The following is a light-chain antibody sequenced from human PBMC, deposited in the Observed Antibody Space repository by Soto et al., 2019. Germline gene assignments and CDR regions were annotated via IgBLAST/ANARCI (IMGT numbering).Light chain of an antibody. CDR1: QSVGNN. J-gene: IGKJ5*01. CDR2: GAY. Sequence: EIVMTQSPATLSVSPGERATLSCRASQSVGNNLAWYQQKPGQAPRLLIYGAYTRATGIPARFSGSGSGTDFTLTISSLEPEDFAVYYCQQRSNWPITFGQGTRLEIK. V-gene: IGKV3-11*01. CDR3: QQRSNWPIT.